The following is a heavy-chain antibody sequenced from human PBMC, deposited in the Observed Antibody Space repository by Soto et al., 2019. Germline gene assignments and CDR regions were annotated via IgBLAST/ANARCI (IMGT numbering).Heavy chain of an antibody. V-gene: IGHV1-18*01. CDR2: ISAYNGNT. Sequence: ASVKVSCKASGYTFTSYGISWVRQAPGQGLEWMGWISAYNGNTNYAQKLQGRVTMTTDTSTSTAYMELRSLRSDDTAVCYCARDRPGYSSSWYSHYYGMDVWGQGTTVTVSS. D-gene: IGHD6-13*01. J-gene: IGHJ6*02. CDR3: ARDRPGYSSSWYSHYYGMDV. CDR1: GYTFTSYG.